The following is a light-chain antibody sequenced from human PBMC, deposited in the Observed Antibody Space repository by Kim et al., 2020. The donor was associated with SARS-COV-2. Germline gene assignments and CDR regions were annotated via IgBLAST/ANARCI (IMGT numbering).Light chain of an antibody. Sequence: VGYRVTIPCRASENIDRWLAWYQQKPGKAPKLLIYYVSSLESGVPSRFSGSGSGTEFTLTISSLQPDDFATYFCQQYLSSAPSVSFGAGTKVDIK. CDR2: YVS. CDR1: ENIDRW. CDR3: QQYLSSAPSVS. V-gene: IGKV1-5*01. J-gene: IGKJ4*01.